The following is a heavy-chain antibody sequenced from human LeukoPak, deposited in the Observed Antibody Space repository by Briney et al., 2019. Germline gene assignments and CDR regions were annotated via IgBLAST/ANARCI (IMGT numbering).Heavy chain of an antibody. Sequence: RPSETLSLTCTVSGGSISSYYWSWIRQPPGKGLEWIGYIYYSGSTNYNPSLKNRVTISVDTSKNQFSLKLSSVTAADTAVYYCARVSGYDWESSYDYWGQGTLVTVSS. CDR1: GGSISSYY. CDR3: ARVSGYDWESSYDY. V-gene: IGHV4-59*01. J-gene: IGHJ4*02. CDR2: IYYSGST. D-gene: IGHD5-12*01.